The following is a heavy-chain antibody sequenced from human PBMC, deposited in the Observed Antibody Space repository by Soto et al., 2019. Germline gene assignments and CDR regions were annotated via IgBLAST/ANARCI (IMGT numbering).Heavy chain of an antibody. D-gene: IGHD1-26*01. J-gene: IGHJ5*02. CDR1: GFTFSSYS. CDR3: ARGGARVGANNWFDP. Sequence: PGGSLRLSCAASGFTFSSYSMSWVRQAPGKGLEWVSGFRTGGDDDTTYYTDSVKGRFTISRDNSKNTLFLQMNSLRAEDTAVYYCARGGARVGANNWFDPWGQGTLVTVSS. CDR2: FRTGGDDDTT. V-gene: IGHV3-23*01.